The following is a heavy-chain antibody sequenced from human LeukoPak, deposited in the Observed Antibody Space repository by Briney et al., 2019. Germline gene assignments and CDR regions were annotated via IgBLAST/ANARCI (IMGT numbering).Heavy chain of an antibody. CDR1: GDSSSGHSYF. Sequence: PSDTLSLTCTVSGDSSSGHSYFRGWIRQPPGKGLEWVGNIHHIGSTYYNPSLKSRVAMSVDTSTGQFSLRLSSVTAADTAVYYCATKDYKAFTDWGQGTLVTVSS. D-gene: IGHD4/OR15-4a*01. CDR2: IHHIGST. CDR3: ATKDYKAFTD. J-gene: IGHJ4*02. V-gene: IGHV4-39*01.